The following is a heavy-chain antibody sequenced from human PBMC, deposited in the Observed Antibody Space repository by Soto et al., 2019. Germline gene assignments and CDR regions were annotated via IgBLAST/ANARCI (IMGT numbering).Heavy chain of an antibody. CDR3: ARGWPYYYMDV. CDR2: IYYSGST. Sequence: PSETLSLTCTVSGGSISSYYWSWIRQPPGKGLEWIGYIYYSGSTNYNPSLKSRFTISLDTSKNQFSLKLSSVTAADTAVYYCARGWPYYYMDVWGKGTTVTVSS. V-gene: IGHV4-59*01. J-gene: IGHJ6*03. CDR1: GGSISSYY. D-gene: IGHD2-15*01.